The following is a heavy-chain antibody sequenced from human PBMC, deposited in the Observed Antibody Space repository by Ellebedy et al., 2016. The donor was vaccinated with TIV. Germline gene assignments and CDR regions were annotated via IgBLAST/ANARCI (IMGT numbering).Heavy chain of an antibody. CDR2: IYPGDSTI. Sequence: GESLKISCKGFGYSFTNSWIDWVRQMPGKGLEWMGTIYPGDSTIKYSPSFQGQVTISADKSITTAFLQWNRLKASDTAMYFCARRPGASDIWGQGTEV. CDR1: GYSFTNSW. CDR3: ARRPGASDI. V-gene: IGHV5-51*01. D-gene: IGHD3-10*01. J-gene: IGHJ3*02.